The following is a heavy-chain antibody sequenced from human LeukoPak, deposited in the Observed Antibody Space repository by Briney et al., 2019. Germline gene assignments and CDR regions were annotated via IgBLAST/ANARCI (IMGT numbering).Heavy chain of an antibody. J-gene: IGHJ5*02. CDR2: ISGSGGST. D-gene: IGHD3-3*01. CDR1: GFTFSSYA. CDR3: AKDIGRFLEWLFAS. V-gene: IGHV3-23*01. Sequence: PGGSLRLSCAASGFTFSSYAMSWVRQAPGKGLEWVSAISGSGGSTYSADSVKGRFTISRDNSKNTLYLQMNSLRAEDMALYYCAKDIGRFLEWLFASWGQGTLVTVSS.